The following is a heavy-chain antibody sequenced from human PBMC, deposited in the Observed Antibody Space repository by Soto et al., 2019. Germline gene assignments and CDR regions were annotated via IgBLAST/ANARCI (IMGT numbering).Heavy chain of an antibody. V-gene: IGHV3-23*01. CDR3: AKELGYYYDSSGYHGDFDY. CDR1: GFTFSSYA. D-gene: IGHD3-22*01. Sequence: GGSLRLSCAASGFTFSSYAMGWVRQAPGKGLEWVSGISGSGDSTYFADSVRGRFTISRDNSKNTLYLQMNSLRAEDTAVYYCAKELGYYYDSSGYHGDFDYWGQGTLVTVSS. J-gene: IGHJ4*02. CDR2: ISGSGDST.